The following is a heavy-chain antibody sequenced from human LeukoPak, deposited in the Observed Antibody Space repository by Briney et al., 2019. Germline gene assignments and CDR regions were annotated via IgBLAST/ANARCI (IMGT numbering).Heavy chain of an antibody. J-gene: IGHJ4*02. D-gene: IGHD3-10*01. CDR2: SDGSGRLT. V-gene: IGHV3-23*01. Sequence: GGSLRLSCAASGFTFKNFAMSWVRQAPGRGLEWVSSSDGSGRLTYYDDSVKGRFTISRDNSKDTLYLEMDSLRAEDSAVYYCARAISQFVIGGAAFWRQGTQVTVSS. CDR1: GFTFKNFA. CDR3: ARAISQFVIGGAAF.